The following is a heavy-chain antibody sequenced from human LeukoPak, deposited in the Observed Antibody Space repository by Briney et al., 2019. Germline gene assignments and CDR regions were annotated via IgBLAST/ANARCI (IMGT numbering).Heavy chain of an antibody. J-gene: IGHJ4*02. V-gene: IGHV3-20*04. CDR2: INWNGGST. D-gene: IGHD3-22*01. CDR3: ARAPFPYDSSGYYPL. Sequence: GGFLRLSCAASGFTFDDYGMSWVRQAPGKGLEWVSGINWNGGSTGYADSVKGRFTISRDNAKNSLYLQMNSLRAEDTALYYCARAPFPYDSSGYYPLWGQGTLVTVSS. CDR1: GFTFDDYG.